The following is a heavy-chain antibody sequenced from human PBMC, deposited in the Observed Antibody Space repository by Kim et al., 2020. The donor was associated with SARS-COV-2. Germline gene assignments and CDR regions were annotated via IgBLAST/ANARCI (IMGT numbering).Heavy chain of an antibody. D-gene: IGHD3-10*01. J-gene: IGHJ4*02. Sequence: STYYADSVKGRFTISRDNSKNTLYLQMNSLRAEDTAVYYCAKDPESGFDYWGQGTLVTVSS. V-gene: IGHV3-23*01. CDR2: ST. CDR3: AKDPESGFDY.